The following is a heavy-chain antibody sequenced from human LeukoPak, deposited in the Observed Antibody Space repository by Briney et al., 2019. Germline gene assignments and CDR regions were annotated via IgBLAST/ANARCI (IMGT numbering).Heavy chain of an antibody. CDR3: ARVPIVEPPDY. J-gene: IGHJ4*02. CDR2: IYYSGST. CDR1: GGSISSGGYY. V-gene: IGHV4-31*03. Sequence: SETLTLTCTVSGGSISSGGYYWSWIRQHPGKGLEWIGYIYYSGSTYYNPSLKSRVTISVDTSKNQFSLKLSSVTAADTAVYYCARVPIVEPPDYWGQGTLVTVSS. D-gene: IGHD1-14*01.